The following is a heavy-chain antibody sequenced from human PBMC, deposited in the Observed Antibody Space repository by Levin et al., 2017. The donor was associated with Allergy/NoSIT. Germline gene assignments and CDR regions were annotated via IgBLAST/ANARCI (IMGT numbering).Heavy chain of an antibody. V-gene: IGHV4-39*01. J-gene: IGHJ6*03. Sequence: PSETLSLTCTVSGGSISSSSYYWGWIRQPPGKGLEWIGSIYYSGSTYYNPSLKSRVTISVDTSKNQFSLKLSSVTAADTAVYYCARRIRHDILTGYYGRGDYYYMDVWGKGTTVTVSS. CDR2: IYYSGST. CDR1: GGSISSSSYY. D-gene: IGHD3-9*01. CDR3: ARRIRHDILTGYYGRGDYYYMDV.